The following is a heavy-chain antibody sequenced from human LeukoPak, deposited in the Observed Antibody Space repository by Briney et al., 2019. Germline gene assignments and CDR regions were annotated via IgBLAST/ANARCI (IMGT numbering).Heavy chain of an antibody. CDR1: GFTVSSNY. J-gene: IGHJ6*03. V-gene: IGHV3-23*01. CDR3: AKDPGRPGGNSPLQTYYYYYYMDV. CDR2: ISGSGGST. D-gene: IGHD4-23*01. Sequence: PAGSLRLSCAASGFTVSSNYMSWVRQAPGKGLEWVLAISGSGGSTYYADSVKGRFTISRDNSKNTLYLQMNSLRAEDTAVYYCAKDPGRPGGNSPLQTYYYYYYMDVWGKGTTVTVSS.